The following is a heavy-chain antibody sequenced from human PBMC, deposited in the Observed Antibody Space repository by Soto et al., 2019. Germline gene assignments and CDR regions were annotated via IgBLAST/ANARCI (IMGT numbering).Heavy chain of an antibody. J-gene: IGHJ4*02. CDR3: AKSSSTIFGVVIPLQFDY. CDR2: ISYDGSNR. V-gene: IGHV3-30*18. CDR1: GFSFSTYG. D-gene: IGHD3-3*01. Sequence: GGSLRLSCAASGFSFSTYGMHWVRQAPGKGLEWVAVISYDGSNRYYADSVKGRFTISRENSKNTLYLQMNSLRAEDTAVYYCAKSSSTIFGVVIPLQFDYWGQGTLVTVSS.